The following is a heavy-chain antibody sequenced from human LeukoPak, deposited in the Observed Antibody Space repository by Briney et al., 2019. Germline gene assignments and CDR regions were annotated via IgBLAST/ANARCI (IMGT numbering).Heavy chain of an antibody. J-gene: IGHJ6*02. CDR2: INPSGGST. V-gene: IGHV1-46*01. D-gene: IGHD5-18*01. CDR1: GYTFTSYY. CDR3: ARPLGSGYSPQSYGMDV. Sequence: ASVKVSCKASGYTFTSYYMHWVRQAPGQGLEWMGIINPSGGSTSYAQKFQGRVTMTRDTSTSTVYMELSSLRSEDTAVYYCARPLGSGYSPQSYGMDVWGQGTTVTVSS.